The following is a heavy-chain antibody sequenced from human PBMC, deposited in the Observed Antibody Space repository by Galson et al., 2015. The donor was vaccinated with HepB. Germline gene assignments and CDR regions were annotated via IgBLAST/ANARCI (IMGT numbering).Heavy chain of an antibody. Sequence: SVKVSCKASGGTFSSYGISWVRQAPGQGPEWMGAIIPIFDAIKYAQKFQGRVTISADESTSTAYMELSSLRSEDTAVYYCARHCSGGSCYSVVDYYYGMDVWGQGTTVTVSS. D-gene: IGHD2-15*01. J-gene: IGHJ6*02. CDR1: GGTFSSYG. CDR2: IIPIFDAI. CDR3: ARHCSGGSCYSVVDYYYGMDV. V-gene: IGHV1-69*13.